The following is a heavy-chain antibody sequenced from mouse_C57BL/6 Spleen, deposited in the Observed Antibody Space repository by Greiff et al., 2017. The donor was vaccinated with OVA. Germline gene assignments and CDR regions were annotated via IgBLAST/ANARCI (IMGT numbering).Heavy chain of an antibody. D-gene: IGHD1-1*01. CDR3: ARSEKTVVATGAMDY. CDR1: GYAFSSSW. J-gene: IGHJ4*01. V-gene: IGHV1-82*01. CDR2: IYPGDGDT. Sequence: QVQLQQSGPELVKPGASVKISCKASGYAFSSSWMNWVKQRPGKGLEWIGRIYPGDGDTNYNGKFKGKATLTADKSSSTAYMQLSSLTSEDSAVYFCARSEKTVVATGAMDYWGQGTSVTVSS.